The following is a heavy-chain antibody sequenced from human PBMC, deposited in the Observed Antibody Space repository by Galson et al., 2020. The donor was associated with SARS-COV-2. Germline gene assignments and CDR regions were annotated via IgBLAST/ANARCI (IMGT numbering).Heavy chain of an antibody. CDR3: ARGASYYDSTGSYYGEY. J-gene: IGHJ4*02. CDR2: IWYDGNNK. Sequence: TGGSLRLSCAASGFTFSRFGMHWVRQAPGKGLEWVAVIWYDGNNKYYADSVKGRFTISRDNSKNTLYLQMNSLRAEDTAVYYCARGASYYDSTGSYYGEYWGQGTLVTVSS. D-gene: IGHD3-22*01. V-gene: IGHV3-33*01. CDR1: GFTFSRFG.